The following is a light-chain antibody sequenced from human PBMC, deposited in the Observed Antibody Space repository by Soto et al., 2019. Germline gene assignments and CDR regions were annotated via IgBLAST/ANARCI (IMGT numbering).Light chain of an antibody. CDR1: QSVSSY. J-gene: IGKJ4*01. Sequence: EIVLTQSPATLSLSPGERATLSCRASQSVSSYLAWYQQKPGQAPRLLIYDASNRATGIPARFSGSGSGTDFTLTISSLEPEDFAVYYCQQRSNWGGFGGGTKVEIK. V-gene: IGKV3-11*01. CDR3: QQRSNWGG. CDR2: DAS.